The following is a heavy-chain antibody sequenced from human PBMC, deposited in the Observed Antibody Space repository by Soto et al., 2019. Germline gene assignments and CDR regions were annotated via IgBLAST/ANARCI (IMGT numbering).Heavy chain of an antibody. CDR1: GFTFSSYW. V-gene: IGHV3-7*02. J-gene: IGHJ6*02. CDR2: IKQDGSEK. Sequence: PGGSLRLSCAASGFTFSSYWMSWVRQTPGKGLEWVANIKQDGSEKWYVDSVKGRFTISRDNAKKSLYLQMNSLRAEDTAVYYCAKAHIAARALYGMDVWGQGTTVTVSS. CDR3: AKAHIAARALYGMDV. D-gene: IGHD6-6*01.